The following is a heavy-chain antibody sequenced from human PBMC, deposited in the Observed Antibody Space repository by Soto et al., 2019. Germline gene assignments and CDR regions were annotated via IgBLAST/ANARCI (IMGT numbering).Heavy chain of an antibody. CDR2: IYPGDSNT. D-gene: IGHD2-2*02. CDR3: ARQGYCSSTSCYTVDY. J-gene: IGHJ4*02. Sequence: KVSCKASGYTFINYYIHWVRQMPGKGLEWMGIIYPGDSNTRYSPSFQGQVTISADKSINTAYLQWSSLKASDTAMYYCARQGYCSSTSCYTVDYWGQGTLVTVSS. V-gene: IGHV5-51*01. CDR1: GYTFINYY.